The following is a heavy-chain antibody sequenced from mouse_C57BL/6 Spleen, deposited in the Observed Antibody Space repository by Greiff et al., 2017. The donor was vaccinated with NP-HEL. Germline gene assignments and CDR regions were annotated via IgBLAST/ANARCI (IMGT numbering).Heavy chain of an antibody. D-gene: IGHD1-1*01. CDR2: IDPSDSET. CDR1: GYTFPSYW. V-gene: IGHV1-52*01. Sequence: QVQLQQPGAELVRPGSSVKLSCKASGYTFPSYWMHWVKQRPIQGLEWIGNIDPSDSETHYTQKFKDKATLTVDKSSSTAYMQLSSLTSEDSAVYCCARSGYGSRVVDYWGQGTTLTVSS. J-gene: IGHJ2*01. CDR3: ARSGYGSRVVDY.